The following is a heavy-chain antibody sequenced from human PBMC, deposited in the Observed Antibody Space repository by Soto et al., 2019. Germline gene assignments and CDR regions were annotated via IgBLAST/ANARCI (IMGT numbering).Heavy chain of an antibody. CDR2: IYYSGST. D-gene: IGHD3-9*01. CDR1: GGSISSYY. V-gene: IGHV4-59*01. J-gene: IGHJ5*02. CDR3: ARPSYDILTGYYSP. Sequence: SETLSLTCTVSGGSISSYYWSWIRQPPRKGLEWIGYIYYSGSTNYNPSLKSRVTISVDTSKNQFSLKLSSVTAADTAVYYCARPSYDILTGYYSPWGQGTLVTVSS.